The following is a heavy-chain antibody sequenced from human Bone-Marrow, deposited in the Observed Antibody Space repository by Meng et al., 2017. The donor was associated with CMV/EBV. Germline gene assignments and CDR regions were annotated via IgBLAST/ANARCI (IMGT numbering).Heavy chain of an antibody. V-gene: IGHV3-30-3*01. CDR1: GFRFSGYA. D-gene: IGHD1-20*01. J-gene: IGHJ4*02. CDR2: VTYDGDNT. CDR3: AGGLNNWNPLGY. Sequence: SCAASGFRFSGYAMHWVRQAPGKGLEWVAVVTYDGDNTYYADSVKGRFSISRETSKNTLYLEMNSPRVEDTAVYYCAGGLNNWNPLGYWGQGTLVTVSS.